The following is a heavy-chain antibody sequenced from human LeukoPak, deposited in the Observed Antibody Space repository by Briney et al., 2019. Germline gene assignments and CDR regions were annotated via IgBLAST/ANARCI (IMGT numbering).Heavy chain of an antibody. V-gene: IGHV4-59*01. Sequence: SETLSLTCTVSGGSISSYYWSWIRQPPGKGLEWIGYIYYSGSTNYNPSLKSRVTISVDTSKNQFSLKLSSVTAADTAAYYCARILSPHAYYYYYMDVWGKGTTVTVSS. CDR2: IYYSGST. CDR3: ARILSPHAYYYYYMDV. J-gene: IGHJ6*03. CDR1: GGSISSYY.